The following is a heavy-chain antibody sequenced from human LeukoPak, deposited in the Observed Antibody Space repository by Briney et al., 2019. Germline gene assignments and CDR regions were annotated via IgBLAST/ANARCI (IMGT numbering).Heavy chain of an antibody. CDR3: ARRYCSSTSCSFSLDY. J-gene: IGHJ4*02. V-gene: IGHV5-51*01. D-gene: IGHD2-2*01. Sequence: GESLKISCKGSGYSFTSYWIGWVPQMPGKGLEWMGIIYPGDSDTRYSPSFQGQVTISADKSISTAYLQWSSLKASDTAMYYCARRYCSSTSCSFSLDYWGQGTLVTVSS. CDR2: IYPGDSDT. CDR1: GYSFTSYW.